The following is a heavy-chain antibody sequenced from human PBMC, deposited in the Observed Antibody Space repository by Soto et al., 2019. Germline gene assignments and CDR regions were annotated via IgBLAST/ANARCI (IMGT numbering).Heavy chain of an antibody. CDR3: ARGGQLWLRSSWFDP. V-gene: IGHV4-34*01. J-gene: IGHJ5*02. CDR1: GGSFSGYC. D-gene: IGHD5-18*01. CDR2: INHSGST. Sequence: PAETLSLTCAVYGGSFSGYCWSWIRQPPGKGLEWIGEINHSGSTNYNPSLKSRVTISVDTSKNQFSLKLSSVTAADTAVYYCARGGQLWLRSSWFDPWGQGTLVT.